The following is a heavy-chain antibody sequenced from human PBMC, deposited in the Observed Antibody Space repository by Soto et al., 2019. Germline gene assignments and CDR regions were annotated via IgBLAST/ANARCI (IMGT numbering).Heavy chain of an antibody. Sequence: ASVKVSCKASGYTLTCYDINRVRQATGQGLEWMAWINPNNGNTLYAKNLQGRVTMTTDTSTSTAYMEMRSLTSADTAVYYCARDRARVADFWGQGTMVTVSS. CDR1: GYTLTCYD. J-gene: IGHJ3*01. D-gene: IGHD2-15*01. CDR3: ARDRARVADF. V-gene: IGHV1-18*01. CDR2: INPNNGNT.